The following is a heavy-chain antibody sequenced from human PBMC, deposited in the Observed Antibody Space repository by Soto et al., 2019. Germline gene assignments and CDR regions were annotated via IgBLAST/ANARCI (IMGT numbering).Heavy chain of an antibody. CDR2: ISGSGGST. J-gene: IGHJ6*03. Sequence: PGGSLRLSCAASGFTFSSYAMSWVRQAPGKGQEWVSAISGSGGSTYYADSVKGRFTISRDNSKNTLYLQMNSLRAEDTAVYYCARMDYYYYYYMDVWGKGTTVTVSS. CDR1: GFTFSSYA. D-gene: IGHD2-8*01. V-gene: IGHV3-23*01. CDR3: ARMDYYYYYYMDV.